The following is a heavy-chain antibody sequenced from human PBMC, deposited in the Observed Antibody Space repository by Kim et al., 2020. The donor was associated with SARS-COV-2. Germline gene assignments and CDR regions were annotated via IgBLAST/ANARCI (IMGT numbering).Heavy chain of an antibody. J-gene: IGHJ4*02. Sequence: SETLSLTCTVSGGSISSSSYHWGWIRQPPGKGLEWIGNIYYSGTVYYNPSLKSRVTISVDTSKNQFSLKVTSVTAADTGIYYCASPYVSGSGTYWVAPFDYWGQGTLVTVSS. D-gene: IGHD3-10*01. CDR1: GGSISSSSYH. CDR3: ASPYVSGSGTYWVAPFDY. CDR2: IYYSGTV. V-gene: IGHV4-39*01.